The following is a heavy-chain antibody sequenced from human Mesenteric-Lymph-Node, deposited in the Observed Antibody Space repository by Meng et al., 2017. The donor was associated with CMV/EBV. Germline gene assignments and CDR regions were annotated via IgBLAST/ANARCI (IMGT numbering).Heavy chain of an antibody. CDR2: IYYRGSS. Sequence: SETLSLTCSVSGGSVSSGSYYWSWIRQPPGKGLEWIGYIYYRGSSNYNPSLKSRVSMSIDTSKNQFALKLTSVTAADTAVYYCARDGVTEQLRFLDPNYYYYGMDVWGQGTTVTVSS. V-gene: IGHV4-61*01. CDR3: ARDGVTEQLRFLDPNYYYYGMDV. D-gene: IGHD3-3*01. J-gene: IGHJ6*02. CDR1: GGSVSSGSYY.